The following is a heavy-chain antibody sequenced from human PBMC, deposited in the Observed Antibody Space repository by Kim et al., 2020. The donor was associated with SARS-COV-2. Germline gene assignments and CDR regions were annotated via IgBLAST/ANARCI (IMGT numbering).Heavy chain of an antibody. Sequence: GGSLRLSCAASGFTFSSYSMNWVRQAPGKGLEWVSSISSSSSYIYYADSVKGRFTISRDNAKNSLYLQMNSLRAEDTAVYYCARDPIAAAGNFDYWGQGTLVTVSS. V-gene: IGHV3-21*04. CDR2: ISSSSSYI. J-gene: IGHJ4*02. CDR1: GFTFSSYS. D-gene: IGHD6-13*01. CDR3: ARDPIAAAGNFDY.